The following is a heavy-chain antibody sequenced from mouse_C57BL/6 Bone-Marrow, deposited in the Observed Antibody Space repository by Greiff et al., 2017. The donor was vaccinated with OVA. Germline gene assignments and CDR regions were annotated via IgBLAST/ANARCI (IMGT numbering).Heavy chain of an antibody. Sequence: DVMLVESGGGLVKPGGSLKLSCAASGFTFSSYAMSWVRQTPEKRLEWVATISDGGSYTYYPDNVKGRFTISRDNAKNNLYLQMSHLKSEDTAMYYCARDDGSSSSFAYWGQGTLVTVSA. J-gene: IGHJ3*01. CDR1: GFTFSSYA. CDR3: ARDDGSSSSFAY. CDR2: ISDGGSYT. V-gene: IGHV5-4*01. D-gene: IGHD1-1*01.